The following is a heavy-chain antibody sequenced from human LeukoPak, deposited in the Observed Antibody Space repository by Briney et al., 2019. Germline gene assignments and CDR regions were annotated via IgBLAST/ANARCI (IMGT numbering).Heavy chain of an antibody. CDR3: AEGKHSGYGWVYYYGMDV. CDR2: ISYDGSNK. CDR1: GFTFSIYG. V-gene: IGHV3-30*18. J-gene: IGHJ6*02. D-gene: IGHD5-12*01. Sequence: GGSLRLSCAASGFTFSIYGMHWVRQAPGKGLEWVAVISYDGSNKYYADSVKGRFTISRDNSKNTLYLQMNSLRAEDTAVYYCAEGKHSGYGWVYYYGMDVWGQGTTVTVSS.